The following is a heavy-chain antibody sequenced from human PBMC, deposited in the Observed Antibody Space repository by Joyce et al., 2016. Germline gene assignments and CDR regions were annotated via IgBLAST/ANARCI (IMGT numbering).Heavy chain of an antibody. CDR3: ARSFFYCSGGSCFSGEWFDP. J-gene: IGHJ5*02. V-gene: IGHV4-39*07. Sequence: QLQLQESGPGLVKPSETLSLSCTVSGGSISSSTYYWGWIRQPPRKGLEWIGSVEYSGRTYYNPSLRSRVTIAVDTSKNQFSLKLTSVTAADTAVYYCARSFFYCSGGSCFSGEWFDPWGQGTLVTVSS. CDR1: GGSISSSTYY. D-gene: IGHD2-15*01. CDR2: VEYSGRT.